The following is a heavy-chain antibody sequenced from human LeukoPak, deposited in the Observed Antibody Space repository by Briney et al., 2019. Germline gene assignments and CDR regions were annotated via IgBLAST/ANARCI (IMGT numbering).Heavy chain of an antibody. CDR1: GFTFSSYS. CDR2: ISSSSSYI. D-gene: IGHD3-10*01. Sequence: GGSLRLSCAASGFTFSSYSMNWVRQAPGKGLEWVSSISSSSSYIYYADSVKGRFTISRDNAKNSLYLQMNSLRAEDTAVYYCARRMVRGVITRADWFDLWGQGTLVTVSS. V-gene: IGHV3-21*04. J-gene: IGHJ5*02. CDR3: ARRMVRGVITRADWFDL.